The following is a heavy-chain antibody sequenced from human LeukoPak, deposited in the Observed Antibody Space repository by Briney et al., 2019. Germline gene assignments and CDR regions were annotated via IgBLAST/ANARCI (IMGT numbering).Heavy chain of an antibody. CDR1: GGSISSYY. D-gene: IGHD5-18*01. CDR2: IYYSGST. CDR3: AGGYSPSSYFDY. Sequence: SETLSLTCTVPGGSISSYYWSWIRQPPGKGLEWIGYIYYSGSTNYNPSLKSRVTISVDTSKNQFSLKLSSVTAADTAVYYCAGGYSPSSYFDYWGQGTLVTVSS. J-gene: IGHJ4*02. V-gene: IGHV4-59*01.